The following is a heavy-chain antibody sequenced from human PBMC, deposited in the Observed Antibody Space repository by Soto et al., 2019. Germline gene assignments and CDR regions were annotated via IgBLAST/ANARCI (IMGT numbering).Heavy chain of an antibody. CDR2: ISSSGDTI. CDR3: AANDYGRGYFDY. D-gene: IGHD4-17*01. CDR1: GFTFSDYY. V-gene: IGHV3-11*01. Sequence: QVQLVESGGGLVKPGGSLRLSCAASGFTFSDYYMNWMRQAPGKGLEWVSYISSSGDTIYYADSVKGRFTISRDNAKNSVYLQKNGGRAEVTAVYFCAANDYGRGYFDYWGQGTLGIVS. J-gene: IGHJ4*02.